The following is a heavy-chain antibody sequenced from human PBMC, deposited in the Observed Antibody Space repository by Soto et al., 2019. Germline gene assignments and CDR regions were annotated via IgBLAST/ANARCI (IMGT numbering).Heavy chain of an antibody. CDR3: ARVRSYDYVWGSYRRDTYFDY. V-gene: IGHV4-31*03. CDR1: GGSISSGGYY. D-gene: IGHD3-16*02. J-gene: IGHJ4*02. Sequence: SETLSLTCTASGGSISSGGYYWSWIRQHPGKGLEWIGYIYYSGSTYYNPSLKRRVTISVDTSKNQFSLKLSSVTAADTAVYYCARVRSYDYVWGSYRRDTYFDYWGQGTLVTVSS. CDR2: IYYSGST.